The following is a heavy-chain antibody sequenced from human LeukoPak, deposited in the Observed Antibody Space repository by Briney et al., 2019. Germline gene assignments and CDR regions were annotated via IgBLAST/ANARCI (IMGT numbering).Heavy chain of an antibody. J-gene: IGHJ4*02. V-gene: IGHV3-23*01. CDR3: AKRSDYGGNWNYFDY. D-gene: IGHD4-23*01. CDR1: GFTFSSYA. CDR2: ISDSGGDT. Sequence: GGSLRLSCAASGFTFSSYAMSWVRQAPGKGLEWVSAISDSGGDTFYADSVKGRFTISRDNSRNTLYLQMNGLRVEDTAVYYCAKRSDYGGNWNYFDYWGQGTLVTVSS.